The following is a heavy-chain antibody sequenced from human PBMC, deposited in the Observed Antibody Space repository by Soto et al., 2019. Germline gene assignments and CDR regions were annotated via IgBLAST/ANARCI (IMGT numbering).Heavy chain of an antibody. CDR1: GFTLTRYS. CDR3: ARESEDLTPHFDY. V-gene: IGHV3-21*06. Sequence: EVQLVESGGGLVKPGGSLRLSCAASGFTLTRYSMNWVRQAPGKGLEWVSSISSTTNYIYYGDSMTGRFPISRDTAKNTLDREMNGLRGEESAVYYCARESEDLTPHFDYWGQGTLVTVSS. CDR2: ISSTTNYI. J-gene: IGHJ4*02.